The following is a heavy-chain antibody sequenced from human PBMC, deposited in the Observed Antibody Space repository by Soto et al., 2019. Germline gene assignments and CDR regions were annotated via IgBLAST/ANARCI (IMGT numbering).Heavy chain of an antibody. Sequence: EVQLVESGGGLVQPGGSLRLSCVASGFTFSSDSMVWVRQAPGKGLEWISYIFATSTTIYYADSVKGRFTVSRDNAKNSLFLLMNSLRAEDTAVYYCARDKDWAFDYWGQGTLVTVSS. CDR2: IFATSTTI. J-gene: IGHJ4*02. CDR1: GFTFSSDS. CDR3: ARDKDWAFDY. D-gene: IGHD3-9*01. V-gene: IGHV3-48*04.